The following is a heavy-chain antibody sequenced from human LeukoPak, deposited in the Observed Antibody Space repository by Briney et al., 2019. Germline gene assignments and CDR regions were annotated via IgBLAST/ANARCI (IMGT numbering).Heavy chain of an antibody. D-gene: IGHD5-24*01. CDR2: ISTSSSTI. J-gene: IGHJ4*02. CDR3: AKGHEPEWFGLQLPFDY. Sequence: GGSLRLSCAASGFTFSSYSMNWVRQAPGKGLEWVSYISTSSSTIYYADSVKGRFTISRDNSKNTLYLQMNSLRAEDTAVYYCAKGHEPEWFGLQLPFDYWGQGTLVTVSS. V-gene: IGHV3-48*01. CDR1: GFTFSSYS.